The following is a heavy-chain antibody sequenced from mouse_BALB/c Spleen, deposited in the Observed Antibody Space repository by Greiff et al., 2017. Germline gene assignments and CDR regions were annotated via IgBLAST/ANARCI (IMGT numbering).Heavy chain of an antibody. V-gene: IGHV1-87*01. CDR2: IYPGDGDT. Sequence: QVQLQQSGAELVRPGASVKLSCKASGYTFTSYWMHWVKQRPGQGLEWIGAIYPGDGDTKYTQKFKGKATLTADKSSSTAYMQLSSLTSEDSAVYYCARRGYDYPMDYWGQGTSVTVSS. CDR3: ARRGYDYPMDY. J-gene: IGHJ4*01. CDR1: GYTFTSYW. D-gene: IGHD2-4*01.